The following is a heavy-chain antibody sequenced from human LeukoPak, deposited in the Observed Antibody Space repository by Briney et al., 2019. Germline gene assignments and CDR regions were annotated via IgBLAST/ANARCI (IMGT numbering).Heavy chain of an antibody. D-gene: IGHD3-3*01. V-gene: IGHV3-23*01. CDR3: MKGQEYLEWFYEY. J-gene: IGHJ4*02. Sequence: GGSLTLSCAASGFTFSNFAMTWVRQAPGKGLEWVSGISGGGRSIYYTDSVKGRFTVSRDNLKSTLTLQMSGLRAEDTAVYYCMKGQEYLEWFYEYWGQGSLVTVSS. CDR1: GFTFSNFA. CDR2: ISGGGRSI.